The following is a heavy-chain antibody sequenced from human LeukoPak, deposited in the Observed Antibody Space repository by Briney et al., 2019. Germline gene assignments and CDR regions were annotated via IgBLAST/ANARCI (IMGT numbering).Heavy chain of an antibody. D-gene: IGHD3-10*01. CDR3: ARDRAGRRSSWVEFDH. Sequence: GGSLRLSCTVSGFTVTSTHMDWVRQAPGKGPEWVGVIYDSGGTVYGDSVKGRFTISRDISKNMMFLQMNTLRPEDSAVYYCARDRAGRRSSWVEFDHWGHGTLVTVSS. CDR1: GFTVTSTH. J-gene: IGHJ5*02. V-gene: IGHV3-66*03. CDR2: IYDSGGT.